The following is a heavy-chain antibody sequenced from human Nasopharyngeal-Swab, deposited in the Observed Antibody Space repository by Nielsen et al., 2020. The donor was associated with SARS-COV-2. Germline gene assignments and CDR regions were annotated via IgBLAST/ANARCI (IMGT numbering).Heavy chain of an antibody. CDR3: ARGSCTSSSCPIDS. CDR1: GFTFGEFA. D-gene: IGHD2-2*01. Sequence: GGSLRLSCAVSGFTFGEFAMHWVRQVPGKGLGWVSSIGWNGVSIAYADSVKVRFTISRDNAKKSLYLQMNTLRPEDTALYYCARGSCTSSSCPIDSWGQGNMVTVSS. V-gene: IGHV3-9*01. CDR2: IGWNGVSI. J-gene: IGHJ5*01.